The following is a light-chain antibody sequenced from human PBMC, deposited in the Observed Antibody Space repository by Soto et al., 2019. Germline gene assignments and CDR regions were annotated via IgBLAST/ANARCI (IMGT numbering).Light chain of an antibody. V-gene: IGLV4-69*01. CDR2: LSSDGSH. CDR3: QTWDIGARVV. J-gene: IGLJ2*01. Sequence: QLVLTQSPSASASLGASVKLTCTLSSGHSSYAIAWHQQQPEQGPRYLMKLSSDGSHSKGDGIPDRFSGSSSGAERYLTISSLQSEDEADYHCQTWDIGARVVFGGGTQLTVL. CDR1: SGHSSYA.